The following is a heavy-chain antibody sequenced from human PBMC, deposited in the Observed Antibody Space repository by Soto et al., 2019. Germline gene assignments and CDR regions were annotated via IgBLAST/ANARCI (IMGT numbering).Heavy chain of an antibody. V-gene: IGHV3-53*01. Sequence: VQLVESGGTLVQPGGSLRLSCAASGFSVTSNSMTWVRQAPGKGLECVSVIYAGGNTYYPDSVKGRFTISSDNSKNTLFRQMNNLRAEDTAVYYCARVTTFYDILTSSYALNYFDYWGQGTRVTVSS. J-gene: IGHJ4*02. D-gene: IGHD3-9*01. CDR3: ARVTTFYDILTSSYALNYFDY. CDR2: IYAGGNT. CDR1: GFSVTSNS.